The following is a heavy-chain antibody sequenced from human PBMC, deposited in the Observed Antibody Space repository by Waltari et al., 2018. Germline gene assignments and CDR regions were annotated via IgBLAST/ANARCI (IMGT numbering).Heavy chain of an antibody. D-gene: IGHD6-13*01. CDR1: GGSISSSSYY. J-gene: IGHJ4*02. Sequence: QVQLQESGPGLVKPSETLSLTCTVSGGSISSSSYYWGWIRQPPGKGLEWIGSIYYSGSTYYNPSLKSRVTISVDTSKNQFSLKLSSVTAADTAVYYCARHKQQLVYFDYWGQGTLVIVSS. CDR3: ARHKQQLVYFDY. CDR2: IYYSGST. V-gene: IGHV4-39*01.